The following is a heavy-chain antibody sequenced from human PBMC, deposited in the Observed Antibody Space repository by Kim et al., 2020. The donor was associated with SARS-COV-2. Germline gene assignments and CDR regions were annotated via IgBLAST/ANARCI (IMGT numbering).Heavy chain of an antibody. D-gene: IGHD3-22*01. V-gene: IGHV3-23*03. Sequence: GGSLRLSCAASGFTFSSYAMSWVRQAPGKGLEWVSVIYSGGSSTYYADSVKGRFTISRDNSKNTLYLQMNSLRAEDTAVYYCAKAVSYYYDSSGYHFDYWGQGTLVTVSS. J-gene: IGHJ4*02. CDR3: AKAVSYYYDSSGYHFDY. CDR2: IYSGGSST. CDR1: GFTFSSYA.